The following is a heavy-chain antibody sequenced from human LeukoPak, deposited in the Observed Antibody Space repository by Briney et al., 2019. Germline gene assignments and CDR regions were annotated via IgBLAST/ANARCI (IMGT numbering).Heavy chain of an antibody. CDR3: EIVRWGGLYYFDY. V-gene: IGHV3-74*01. CDR2: INSDGRST. D-gene: IGHD3-16*01. CDR1: GFTFSSYW. J-gene: IGHJ4*02. Sequence: GGSLRLSCAASGFTFSSYWMHWVRQAPGQGLVGVSRINSDGRSTNYADSVKGRFTISGDNAENTLYLQMSSLRAEDTAVYYCEIVRWGGLYYFDYWGQGTLVTVSS.